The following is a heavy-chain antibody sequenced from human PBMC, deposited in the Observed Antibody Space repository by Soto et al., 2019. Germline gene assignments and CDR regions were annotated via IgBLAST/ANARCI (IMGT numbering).Heavy chain of an antibody. CDR2: INPSGGST. CDR1: RYTKNSNY. Sequence: SAKVSCKESRYTKNSNYRHSARQEKKQGLEWMGMINPSGGSTNYAQRFQGRVTMTRDTSTSTVYMDLSDLRSEDTAVYYCARGFCTTTTCLVGDFWGQGTLVTVSS. CDR3: ARGFCTTTTCLVGDF. J-gene: IGHJ4*02. V-gene: IGHV1-46*02. D-gene: IGHD2-2*01.